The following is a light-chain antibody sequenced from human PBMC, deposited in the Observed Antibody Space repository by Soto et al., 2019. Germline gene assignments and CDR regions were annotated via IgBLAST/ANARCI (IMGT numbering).Light chain of an antibody. J-gene: IGLJ3*02. CDR1: SSNIGSNP. Sequence: QAVVTQPPSASGTPGQRVTISCSGSSSNIGSNPVNWYQQLPGTAPKLLIYSNNQRPSGVPDRFSGSKSATSASLAISGLQSEDEADYYCAAWDDSLNGWVFGGGTKLTVL. CDR2: SNN. V-gene: IGLV1-44*01. CDR3: AAWDDSLNGWV.